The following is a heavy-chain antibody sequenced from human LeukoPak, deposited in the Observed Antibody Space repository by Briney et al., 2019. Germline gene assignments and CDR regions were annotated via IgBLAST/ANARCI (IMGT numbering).Heavy chain of an antibody. CDR1: GGTFSSYA. CDR3: ARGIERSSSWYYADY. D-gene: IGHD6-13*01. CDR2: IIPIFGTA. J-gene: IGHJ4*02. Sequence: ASVKVSCKASGGTFSSYAISWARQAPGQGLEWMGRIIPIFGTANYAQKFQGRVTITTDESTSTAYMELSSLRSEDTAVYYCARGIERSSSWYYADYWGQGTLVTVSS. V-gene: IGHV1-69*05.